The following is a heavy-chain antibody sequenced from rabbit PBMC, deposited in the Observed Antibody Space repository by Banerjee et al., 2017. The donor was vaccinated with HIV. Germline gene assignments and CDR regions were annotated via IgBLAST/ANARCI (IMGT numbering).Heavy chain of an antibody. Sequence: QEQLEESGGDLVKPEGSLTLTCTASGFSFNNKYVMCWVRQAPGKGLEWIACINTSSGNTVYATWAKGRFTISRTSSTTVALQMTSLTAADTATYFCARWSTGSGWNFDLWGPGTLVTVS. V-gene: IGHV1S45*01. J-gene: IGHJ4*01. CDR2: INTSSGNT. D-gene: IGHD7-1*01. CDR3: ARWSTGSGWNFDL. CDR1: GFSFNNKYV.